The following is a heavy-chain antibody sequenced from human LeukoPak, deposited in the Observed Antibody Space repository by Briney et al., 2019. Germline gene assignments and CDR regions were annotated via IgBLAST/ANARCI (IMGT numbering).Heavy chain of an antibody. CDR3: ARDPYYDSSGYYYVPSYYYYYYYMDV. CDR2: ISSSSSYI. V-gene: IGHV3-21*01. D-gene: IGHD3-22*01. CDR1: GFTFSSYS. Sequence: GGSLRLSCAASGFTFSSYSMNWVRQAPGEGLEWVSSISSSSSYIYYADSVKGRFTISRDNAKNSLYLQMNSLRAEDTAVYYCARDPYYDSSGYYYVPSYYYYYYYMDVWGKGTTVTVSS. J-gene: IGHJ6*03.